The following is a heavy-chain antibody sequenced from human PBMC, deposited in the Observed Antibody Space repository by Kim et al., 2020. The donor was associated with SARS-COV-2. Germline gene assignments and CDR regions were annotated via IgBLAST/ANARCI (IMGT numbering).Heavy chain of an antibody. CDR1: GSTFSNYD. CDR3: TTEVPDGVLPGWYFDF. CDR2: IGSGGHT. Sequence: GGSLRLSCAASGSTFSNYDMHWVRQAAGKGLEWVSAIGSGGHTYYADSVKGRFTIARENAKNFLYLQMNSLTAGDTAMFYCTTEVPDGVLPGWYFDFWGR. J-gene: IGHJ2*01. D-gene: IGHD2-8*01. V-gene: IGHV3-13*01.